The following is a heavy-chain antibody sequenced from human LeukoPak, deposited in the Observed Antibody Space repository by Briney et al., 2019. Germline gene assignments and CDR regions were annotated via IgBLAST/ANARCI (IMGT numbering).Heavy chain of an antibody. D-gene: IGHD5-18*01. CDR3: AKSYSYED. V-gene: IGHV3-30*18. Sequence: GRSLRLSCAASGFTFSSYGMHWVRQAPGKGLEWVAVISYDGSNKYYADSVKGRFTISRDNSENTLYLQMNSLRAEDTAVYYCAKSYSYEDWGQGTLVTVSS. J-gene: IGHJ4*02. CDR1: GFTFSSYG. CDR2: ISYDGSNK.